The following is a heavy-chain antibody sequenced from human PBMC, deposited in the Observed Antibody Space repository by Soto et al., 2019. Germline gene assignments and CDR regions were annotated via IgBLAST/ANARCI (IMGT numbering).Heavy chain of an antibody. CDR2: IYYSGST. CDR1: GGSISSYY. Sequence: SETLSLTCTVSGGSISSYYWSWIRQPPGKGLEWIGYIYYSGSTNYNPSLKSRVTISVDTSKNQFSPKLSSVTAADTAVYYCARYCSSTSCYNWFDPWGQGTLVTVSS. CDR3: ARYCSSTSCYNWFDP. D-gene: IGHD2-2*01. J-gene: IGHJ5*02. V-gene: IGHV4-59*01.